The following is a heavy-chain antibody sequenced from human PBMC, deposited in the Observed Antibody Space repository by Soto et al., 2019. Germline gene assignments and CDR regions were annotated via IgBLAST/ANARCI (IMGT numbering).Heavy chain of an antibody. CDR3: ARGSSIAARRGTNFDY. V-gene: IGHV4-34*01. CDR2: INHSGST. J-gene: IGHJ4*02. D-gene: IGHD6-6*01. Sequence: QVQLQQWGAGLLKPSETLSLTCAVYGGSFSGYYWSWIRQPPGKGLEWIGEINHSGSTNYNPSLKSRVTISVDNSKNQFSLKLSSVTAADTAVYYCARGSSIAARRGTNFDYWGQGTLVTVS. CDR1: GGSFSGYY.